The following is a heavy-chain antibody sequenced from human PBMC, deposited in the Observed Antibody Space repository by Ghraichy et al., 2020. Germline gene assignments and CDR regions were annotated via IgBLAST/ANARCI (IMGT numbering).Heavy chain of an antibody. CDR1: GYTFTNYG. J-gene: IGHJ6*02. Sequence: ASVEVSCKASGYTFTNYGISWVRQAPGQGLEWMGWISGYSGNTYYAQKIQDRVTMTTDTSTSTAYMELRSLRSDDTAVYHCARDWGRHCSNGVCQGNYYGMDVWGQGTTVTVSS. CDR3: ARDWGRHCSNGVCQGNYYGMDV. V-gene: IGHV1-18*04. CDR2: ISGYSGNT. D-gene: IGHD2-8*01.